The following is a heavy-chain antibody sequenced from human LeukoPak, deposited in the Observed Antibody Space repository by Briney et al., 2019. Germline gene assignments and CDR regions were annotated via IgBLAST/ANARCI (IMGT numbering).Heavy chain of an antibody. CDR1: GGTFSSYA. V-gene: IGHV1-69*05. J-gene: IGHJ3*02. CDR2: IIPIFGTA. Sequence: SVKVSCKASGGTFSSYAISWVRQAPGQGLEWMGRIIPIFGTANYAQKFQGRVTITTDESTSTAYMELSSLRSEDTAVYYCARERDSSSWYGAFDIWGQGTMVTVSS. CDR3: ARERDSSSWYGAFDI. D-gene: IGHD6-13*01.